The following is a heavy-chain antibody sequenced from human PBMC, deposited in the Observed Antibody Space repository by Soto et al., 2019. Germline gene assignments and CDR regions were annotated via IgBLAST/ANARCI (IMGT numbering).Heavy chain of an antibody. CDR1: GGSISSSNW. V-gene: IGHV4-4*02. CDR2: IYHSGST. D-gene: IGHD6-13*01. J-gene: IGHJ1*01. Sequence: SETLSLTCAVSGGSISSSNWWSWVRQPPGKGLEWIGEIYHSGSTNYNPSLKSRVTISVDKSKNQFSLKLSSVTAADTAVYYCARGGSTWLEYFQHWGQGTLVTVSS. CDR3: ARGGSTWLEYFQH.